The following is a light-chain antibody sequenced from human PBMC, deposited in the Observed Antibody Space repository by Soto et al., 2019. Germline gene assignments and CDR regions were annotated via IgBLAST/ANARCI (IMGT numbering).Light chain of an antibody. V-gene: IGLV2-8*01. CDR1: SSDVGHSNF. CDR2: EVS. CDR3: NAQADNGKHV. Sequence: QSALTQPPSASGSPGQSVTISCTGSSSDVGHSNFVSWYQQHPGKGPKLIIYEVSKPPSGVPDRFSGSKSGNTASLSVSGLQDEDEADYFCNAQADNGKHVFGTGTKLTVL. J-gene: IGLJ1*01.